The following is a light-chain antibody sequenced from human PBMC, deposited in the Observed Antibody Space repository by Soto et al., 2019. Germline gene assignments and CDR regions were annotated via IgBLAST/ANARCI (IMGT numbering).Light chain of an antibody. CDR1: QAIKTY. V-gene: IGKV1-9*01. Sequence: IQLTQSPSSLSASVGDRVSITCRASQAIKTYLAWYQQKQGKAPKLLISGTFTLQSGVPSRFNGSGSGTDFTLTIIRLQPEDFATYYCQHLNNYPPFTFGPGTKVDLE. CDR2: GTF. CDR3: QHLNNYPPFT. J-gene: IGKJ3*01.